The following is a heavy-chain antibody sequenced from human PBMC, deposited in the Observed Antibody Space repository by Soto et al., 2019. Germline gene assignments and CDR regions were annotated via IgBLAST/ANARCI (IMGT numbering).Heavy chain of an antibody. V-gene: IGHV4-34*01. D-gene: IGHD3-10*01. CDR2: INHSGST. Sequence: SETLSLTCAVYGGSFSGYYWSWIRQPPGKGLEWIGEINHSGSTNYNPSLKSRVTISVDTSKNQFSLKLSSVTAADTAVYYCARGVRLRGYYGSGSYFWGQGTLVT. CDR3: ARGVRLRGYYGSGSYF. CDR1: GGSFSGYY. J-gene: IGHJ4*02.